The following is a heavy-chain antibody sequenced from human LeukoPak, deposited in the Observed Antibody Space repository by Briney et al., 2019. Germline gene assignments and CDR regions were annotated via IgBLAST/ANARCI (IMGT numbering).Heavy chain of an antibody. CDR2: ISYDGSNK. Sequence: GGSLRLSCAASGFTFSSYGMHWVRQAPGKGLEWVAVISYDGSNKYYADSVKGRFTISRDNSKNTLYLQMNSLRAEDTAVYYCAKDGVVVAAARFNWFDPWGQGTLVTVSP. V-gene: IGHV3-30*18. CDR3: AKDGVVVAAARFNWFDP. J-gene: IGHJ5*02. CDR1: GFTFSSYG. D-gene: IGHD2-15*01.